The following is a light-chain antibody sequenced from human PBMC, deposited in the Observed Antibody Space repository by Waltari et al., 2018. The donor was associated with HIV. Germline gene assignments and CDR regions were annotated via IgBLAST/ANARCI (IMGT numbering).Light chain of an antibody. CDR2: KAC. V-gene: IGKV1-5*03. Sequence: DIQMTQSPSTLSASVGDRVTIPCRASQSISSWLAWYQQKPGKAPKLLSYKACSLESGVPSRFSGSGSGTEFTLTISSLQPDDFATYYCQQYSNYWTFGQGTKVAI. CDR3: QQYSNYWT. CDR1: QSISSW. J-gene: IGKJ1*01.